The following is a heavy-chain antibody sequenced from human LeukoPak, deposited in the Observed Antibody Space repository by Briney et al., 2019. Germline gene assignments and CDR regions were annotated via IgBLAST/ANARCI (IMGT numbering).Heavy chain of an antibody. CDR1: GGSISSGVYY. D-gene: IGHD3-10*01. J-gene: IGHJ3*02. CDR3: ARGVKGLRGAFDI. Sequence: SETLSLTCTVSGGSISSGVYYWSWIRQHPGQGLEWIGYIYYSGSTYSNPSLKSRLTMSVDISKNQFSLKLSSVTAADTAVYYCARGVKGLRGAFDIWGQGTMVTVSS. CDR2: IYYSGST. V-gene: IGHV4-31*03.